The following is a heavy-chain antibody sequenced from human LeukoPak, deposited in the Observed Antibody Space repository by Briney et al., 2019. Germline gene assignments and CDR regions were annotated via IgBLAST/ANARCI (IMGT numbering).Heavy chain of an antibody. Sequence: SETLSLTCAVYGGSFSSYYGSWIRQPPGKGLEWIGYIYYSGNTNYNPSLKSRVTISVDTSKNQFSLKLSSMTAADTAVYYCARSWSSSLPFGYWGQGTLVTVSS. CDR3: ARSWSSSLPFGY. CDR1: GGSFSSYY. CDR2: IYYSGNT. D-gene: IGHD6-13*01. J-gene: IGHJ4*02. V-gene: IGHV4-59*08.